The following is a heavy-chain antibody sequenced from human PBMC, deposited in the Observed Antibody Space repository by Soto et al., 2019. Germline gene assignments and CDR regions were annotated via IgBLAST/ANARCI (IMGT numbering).Heavy chain of an antibody. D-gene: IGHD4-17*01. CDR2: VYWDNDK. Sequence: QITLKESGPALVRPTQTLTLTCTFSGFSLSTSGVGVGWIRQPPGKALEWLAVVYWDNDKRYSPSLKNRLTITKDTSKNQVVLTMTNLDPVDTATYYCARNIMTTDFDTWGQGTLVTVSS. CDR1: GFSLSTSGVG. J-gene: IGHJ4*02. CDR3: ARNIMTTDFDT. V-gene: IGHV2-5*02.